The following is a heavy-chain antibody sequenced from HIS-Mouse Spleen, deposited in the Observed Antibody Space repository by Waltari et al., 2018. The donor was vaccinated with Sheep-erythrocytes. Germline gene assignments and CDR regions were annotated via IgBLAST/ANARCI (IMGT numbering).Heavy chain of an antibody. J-gene: IGHJ4*02. CDR3: ARALANWGSSFDY. CDR2: IYYSGST. Sequence: QVQLQESGPGLVKPSQTLSLTCTVSGGSISSGDSYWSWIRQPPGNGLEWIGYIYYSGSTYYNPSLKSRVTISVDTSKNQFSLKLSSVTAADTAVYYCARALANWGSSFDYWGQGTLVTVSS. D-gene: IGHD7-27*01. CDR1: GGSISSGDSY. V-gene: IGHV4-30-4*01.